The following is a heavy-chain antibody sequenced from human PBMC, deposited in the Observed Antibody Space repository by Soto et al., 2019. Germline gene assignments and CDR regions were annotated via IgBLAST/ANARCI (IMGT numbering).Heavy chain of an antibody. Sequence: GASVKVSCKASGDTFTSYGISWVRQAPGQGLEWMGWISAYNGNTNYAQKLQGRVTMTTDTSTSTAYMELRSLRSDDTAVYYCARVLGSGSYYYYYYMDVWGKGTTVTVSS. CDR1: GDTFTSYG. CDR3: ARVLGSGSYYYYYYMDV. J-gene: IGHJ6*03. D-gene: IGHD3-10*01. V-gene: IGHV1-18*01. CDR2: ISAYNGNT.